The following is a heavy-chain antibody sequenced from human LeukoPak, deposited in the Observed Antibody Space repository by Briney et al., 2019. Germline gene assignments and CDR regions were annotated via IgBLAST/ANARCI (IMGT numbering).Heavy chain of an antibody. CDR1: GFTFSSYS. V-gene: IGHV3-21*01. J-gene: IGHJ6*03. Sequence: GGPLRLSCAASGFTFSSYSMNWVRQAPGKGLEWVSSISSSSSYIYYADSVKGRFTISRDNAKNSLYLQMNSLRAEDTAVYYCARGSYDSSGYYYVKHYYYMDVWGKGTTVTVSS. CDR3: ARGSYDSSGYYYVKHYYYMDV. CDR2: ISSSSSYI. D-gene: IGHD3-22*01.